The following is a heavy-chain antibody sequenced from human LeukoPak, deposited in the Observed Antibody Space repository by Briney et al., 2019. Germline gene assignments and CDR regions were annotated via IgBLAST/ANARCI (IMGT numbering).Heavy chain of an antibody. D-gene: IGHD6-13*01. CDR3: ARGTITAAGRLDY. J-gene: IGHJ4*02. CDR2: LYSGGST. V-gene: IGHV3-66*01. Sequence: PGGSLRLSCAASGFTFSSYSMNWVRQAPGKGLEWVSVLYSGGSTYYADSVKGRFTISRDNSKNTLYLQLNSLRVEDTAVYYCARGTITAAGRLDYWGQGTLVTVSS. CDR1: GFTFSSYS.